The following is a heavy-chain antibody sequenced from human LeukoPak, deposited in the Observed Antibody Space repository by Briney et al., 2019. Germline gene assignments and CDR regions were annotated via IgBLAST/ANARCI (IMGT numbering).Heavy chain of an antibody. CDR2: IYYSGST. CDR3: ARPKKNIAVAGFDY. D-gene: IGHD6-19*01. Sequence: SETLSLTCTVSGGSISSYYWSWIRQPPGKGLEWIGYIYYSGSTNYNPSLKSRVTISVDTSKNQFSLKLSSVTAADTAVYYCARPKKNIAVAGFDYWGQGTLVTVSS. V-gene: IGHV4-59*12. CDR1: GGSISSYY. J-gene: IGHJ4*02.